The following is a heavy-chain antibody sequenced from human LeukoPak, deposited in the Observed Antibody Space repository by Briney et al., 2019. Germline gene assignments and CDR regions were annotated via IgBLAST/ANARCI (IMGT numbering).Heavy chain of an antibody. D-gene: IGHD1-20*01. CDR3: ARGQITGTTGSGY. J-gene: IGHJ4*02. Sequence: SETLSLTCTVSGGSISGYFWSWIRQPPGKRLEWIGHIHYSGSTNYNPSLNSRVTISVDTSKNQFSLKLSSVTAADTAVYCCARGQITGTTGSGYWGQGTLVTVSS. CDR1: GGSISGYF. CDR2: IHYSGST. V-gene: IGHV4-59*12.